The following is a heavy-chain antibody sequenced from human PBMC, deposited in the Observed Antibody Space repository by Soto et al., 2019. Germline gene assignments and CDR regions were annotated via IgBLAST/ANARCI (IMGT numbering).Heavy chain of an antibody. CDR3: EMGGGSNYLAYFDT. CDR2: INAGNGNT. D-gene: IGHD1-26*01. Sequence: ASVKVSCKASGYLFTTYAIHWVRQAPGQTPEWMGWINAGNGNTKFTEKFHRRVTITTDRSASTAYMELASLSSEDTDVYYCEMGGGSNYLAYFDTWGQGTLVTVSS. V-gene: IGHV1-3*01. CDR1: GYLFTTYA. J-gene: IGHJ5*02.